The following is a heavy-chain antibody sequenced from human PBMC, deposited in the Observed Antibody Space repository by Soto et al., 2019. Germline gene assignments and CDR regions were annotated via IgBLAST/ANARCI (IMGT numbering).Heavy chain of an antibody. D-gene: IGHD2-15*01. V-gene: IGHV3-30-3*01. CDR3: ARDIIKYDIVGRPNY. CDR1: GFTVSSYA. Sequence: QVQLVESGGGVVQPGRSLRLSCAASGFTVSSYAMHWVRQAPGKGLEWVAVISYDGSNKYYADSVKGRFTISRDNSKNTLYLQMNSLRAEDTAVYYCARDIIKYDIVGRPNYWGQGTLVTVSS. CDR2: ISYDGSNK. J-gene: IGHJ4*02.